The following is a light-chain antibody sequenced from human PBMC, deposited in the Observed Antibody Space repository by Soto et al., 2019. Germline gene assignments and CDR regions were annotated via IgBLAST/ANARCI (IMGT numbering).Light chain of an antibody. CDR3: SSYTSSTVYI. CDR1: SSDVGGYSY. Sequence: QSVLTQPASVSGSPGQSITISCTGTSSDVGGYSYVSWYQQHPGDAPKLMIYHVTNRPSGVSDRCSGSKSGNTASLTISGLHAEDEADYYCSSYTSSTVYISGTGTQLTVL. J-gene: IGLJ1*01. CDR2: HVT. V-gene: IGLV2-14*03.